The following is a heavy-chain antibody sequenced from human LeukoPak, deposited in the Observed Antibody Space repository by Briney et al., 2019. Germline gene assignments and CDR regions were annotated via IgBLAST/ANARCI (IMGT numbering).Heavy chain of an antibody. V-gene: IGHV1-2*06. D-gene: IGHD1-26*01. J-gene: IGHJ3*02. CDR1: GYTFTGYY. Sequence: ASVKVSCKASGYTFTGYYFHWVRQAPGQGLEWMGRINPNSGGTNYAQKFQGRVTMTRDTSISTAYMELSRLRSDDTAVYYCARGRRVGATGRGDFDIWGQGTMVTVSS. CDR2: INPNSGGT. CDR3: ARGRRVGATGRGDFDI.